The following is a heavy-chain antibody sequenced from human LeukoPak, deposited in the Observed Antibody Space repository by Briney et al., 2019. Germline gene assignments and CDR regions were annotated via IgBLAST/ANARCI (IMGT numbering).Heavy chain of an antibody. CDR3: ARAGYSSSSHYYYMDV. CDR2: INPNSGDT. J-gene: IGHJ6*03. CDR1: GYTLTGYY. D-gene: IGHD6-13*01. V-gene: IGHV1-2*02. Sequence: ASVKVSCKASGYTLTGYYMHWVRQAPGQGLEWMGWINPNSGDTNYAQKFQGRVTMTRDTSISTAYMELSRLRSDGTAFYYCARAGYSSSSHYYYMDVWGKGTTVTVSS.